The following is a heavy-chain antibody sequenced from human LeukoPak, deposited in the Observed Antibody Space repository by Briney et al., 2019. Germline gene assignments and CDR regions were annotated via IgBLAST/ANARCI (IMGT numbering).Heavy chain of an antibody. J-gene: IGHJ4*02. D-gene: IGHD3-22*01. CDR3: ARSSGYYYYFDY. Sequence: GRSLRLSCAASGFTFSSYAMHWVRQAPGKGLEWVAVISYDGSNKYYADSVKGRFTISGDNSKNTLYLQMNSLRAEDTAVYYCARSSGYYYYFDYWGQGTLVTVSS. CDR2: ISYDGSNK. CDR1: GFTFSSYA. V-gene: IGHV3-30*04.